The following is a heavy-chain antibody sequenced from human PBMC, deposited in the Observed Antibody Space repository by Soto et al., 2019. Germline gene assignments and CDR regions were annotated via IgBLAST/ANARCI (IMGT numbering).Heavy chain of an antibody. V-gene: IGHV1-18*01. CDR1: GYTFTSYG. Sequence: QVQLVQSGAEVKKPGASVKVSCKASGYTFTSYGISWVRQAPGQGLEWMGWISAYNGNTNYAQKLQGRVTMTTDTSTSTAYIELRSLRSHDTAVYYCAEQLAVNWFDPWGQGTLVTVSS. CDR3: AEQLAVNWFDP. D-gene: IGHD6-6*01. J-gene: IGHJ5*02. CDR2: ISAYNGNT.